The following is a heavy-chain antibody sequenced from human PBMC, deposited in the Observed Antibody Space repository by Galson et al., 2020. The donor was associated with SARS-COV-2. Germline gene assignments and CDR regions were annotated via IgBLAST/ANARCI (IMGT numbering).Heavy chain of an antibody. Sequence: SGPTLVKPTQTLTLTCTFSGFSLSTSGMCVSWIRQPPGKALEWLALIDWDDDKYYSTSLKTRLTISKDTSKNQVVLTMTNMDPVDTATYYCARIPVELVRGVIGDYSYYGMDVWGQGTTVTVAS. J-gene: IGHJ6*02. CDR2: IDWDDDK. CDR3: ARIPVELVRGVIGDYSYYGMDV. CDR1: GFSLSTSGMC. D-gene: IGHD3-10*01. V-gene: IGHV2-70*01.